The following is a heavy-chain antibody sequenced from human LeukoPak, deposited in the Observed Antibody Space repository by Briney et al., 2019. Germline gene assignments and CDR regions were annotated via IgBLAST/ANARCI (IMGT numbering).Heavy chain of an antibody. CDR3: ANTQVWFGEPKPGDY. CDR1: GFTFSRYG. V-gene: IGHV3-23*01. D-gene: IGHD3-10*01. J-gene: IGHJ4*02. CDR2: ISGSGGST. Sequence: GGSLRLSCAVSGFTFSRYGMSWVRQAPGTALEWVSAISGSGGSTYYADSVKGRFTISRDNSKNTLYLQMNSLRAEDTAVYYCANTQVWFGEPKPGDYWGQGTLVTVSS.